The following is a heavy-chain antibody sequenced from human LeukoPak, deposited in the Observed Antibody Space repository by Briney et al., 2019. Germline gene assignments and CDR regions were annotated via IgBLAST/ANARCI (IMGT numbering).Heavy chain of an antibody. CDR2: MNPNSGNT. D-gene: IGHD6-13*01. CDR3: ARVRGKGQLAREDY. J-gene: IGHJ4*02. CDR1: GYTFTSYD. V-gene: IGHV1-8*01. Sequence: ASVTVSFKASGYTFTSYDINWVRQAPGQGLEWMGWMNPNSGNTGYAQKFQGRVTMTRNTSISTAYMELSSLRSEDTAVYYCARVRGKGQLAREDYWGQGTLVTVSS.